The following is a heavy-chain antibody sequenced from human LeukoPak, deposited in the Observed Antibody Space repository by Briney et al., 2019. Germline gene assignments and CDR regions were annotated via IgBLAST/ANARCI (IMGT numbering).Heavy chain of an antibody. J-gene: IGHJ4*02. CDR2: INPNSGGT. CDR3: ARENKDIVVVPAATYFDY. CDR1: GYTFTGYY. D-gene: IGHD2-2*01. V-gene: IGHV1-2*02. Sequence: ASVKVSCKASGYTFTGYYMHGVRQAPGQGLEWMGWINPNSGGTNYAQKFQGRVTMTRDTSISTAYMELSSLRSEDTAVYYCARENKDIVVVPAATYFDYWGQGTLVTVSS.